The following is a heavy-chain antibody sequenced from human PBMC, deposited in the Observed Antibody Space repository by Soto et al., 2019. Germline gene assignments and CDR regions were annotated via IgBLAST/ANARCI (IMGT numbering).Heavy chain of an antibody. D-gene: IGHD5-12*01. CDR3: AKTRLYDNNDYHRDGFDV. J-gene: IGHJ3*01. CDR1: GFRFWTYS. V-gene: IGHV3-23*01. Sequence: EVNLLESGGGLVQPGESLRLSCAASGFRFWTYSMSWVRQAPGKGLEWVSGISGDGSATSYADSLKGRFTVSRDNSKDTLFLQMNTLRVEGTAVYYCAKTRLYDNNDYHRDGFDVWGPGTAVTVS. CDR2: ISGDGSAT.